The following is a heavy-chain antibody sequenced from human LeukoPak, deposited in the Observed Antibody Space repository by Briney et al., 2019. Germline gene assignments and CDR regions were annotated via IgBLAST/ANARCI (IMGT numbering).Heavy chain of an antibody. J-gene: IGHJ6*02. Sequence: PGGSLRLSCAASGFTFSSYEMNWVRRAPGKGLEWVSYISSSGRTIYYADCVKGRFTISRDNAKNSLYLQMNSLRAEDTTVYYCARDRSDILGDYYYGMDVWGQGTTVTVSS. CDR2: ISSSGRTI. CDR1: GFTFSSYE. D-gene: IGHD3-9*01. V-gene: IGHV3-48*03. CDR3: ARDRSDILGDYYYGMDV.